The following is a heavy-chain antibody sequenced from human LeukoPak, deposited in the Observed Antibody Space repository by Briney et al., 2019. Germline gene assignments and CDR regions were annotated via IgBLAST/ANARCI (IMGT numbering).Heavy chain of an antibody. D-gene: IGHD3-9*01. V-gene: IGHV3-23*01. Sequence: GGSLRLSCAASGFTFSSYAMSWVRQAPGKGLEWVSAISGSGGSTYYADSVRGRFTISRDNSKNTLYLQMNSLRAEDTAVYYCAKVRYSYYYYYYMDVWGKGTTVTVSS. CDR2: ISGSGGST. J-gene: IGHJ6*03. CDR3: AKVRYSYYYYYYMDV. CDR1: GFTFSSYA.